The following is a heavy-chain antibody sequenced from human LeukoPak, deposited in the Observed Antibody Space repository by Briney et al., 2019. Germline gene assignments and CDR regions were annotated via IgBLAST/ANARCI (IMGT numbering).Heavy chain of an antibody. CDR3: ARDAQWLVPEGYYYYMDV. D-gene: IGHD6-19*01. CDR2: IGSRSSYI. CDR1: GFTFSRYN. J-gene: IGHJ6*03. V-gene: IGHV3-21*01. Sequence: GGSLRLSCAGSGFTFSRYNMNWFRQAPGKGLERVSSIGSRSSYIFYADSVKGRFTISRDNAKNSLYLQMNSLGAEDKAVYYCARDAQWLVPEGYYYYMDVWGKGTTVTVSS.